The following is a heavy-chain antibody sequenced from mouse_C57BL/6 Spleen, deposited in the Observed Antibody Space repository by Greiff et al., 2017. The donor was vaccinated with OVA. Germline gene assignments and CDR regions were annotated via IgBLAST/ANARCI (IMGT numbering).Heavy chain of an antibody. V-gene: IGHV1-62-2*01. CDR2: FYPGSGSI. Sequence: QVQLQQSGAELVKPGASVKLSCKASGYTFTESTIHWVKQRSGQGLAWIGWFYPGSGSIKYNEKFKDKASLTADKSSRTVYMELSRLTSEDSAVYFCARHEDDYGSSSHFDYWGQGTTLTVSS. J-gene: IGHJ2*01. CDR1: GYTFTEST. D-gene: IGHD1-1*01. CDR3: ARHEDDYGSSSHFDY.